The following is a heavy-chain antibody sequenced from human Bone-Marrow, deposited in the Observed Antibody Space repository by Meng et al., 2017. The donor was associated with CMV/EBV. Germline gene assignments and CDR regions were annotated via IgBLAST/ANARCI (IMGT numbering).Heavy chain of an antibody. CDR1: GGSISSSSYY. D-gene: IGHD2-2*01. CDR2: IYYSGST. J-gene: IGHJ4*02. CDR3: ARLYCSSTSCYAATLDY. V-gene: IGHV4-39*01. Sequence: ETPSSTRTVPGGSISSSSYYWGWIRQPPGKGLEWIGSIYYSGSTYYNPSLKSRVTISVDTSKNQFSLKLSSVTAADTAVYYCARLYCSSTSCYAATLDYWGQGTLVTVYS.